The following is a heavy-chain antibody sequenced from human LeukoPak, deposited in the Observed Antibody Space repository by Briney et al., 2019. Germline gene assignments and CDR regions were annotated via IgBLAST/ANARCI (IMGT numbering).Heavy chain of an antibody. J-gene: IGHJ4*02. CDR1: GLTFNSYW. V-gene: IGHV3-7*01. Sequence: PGGSLRLSCAVSGLTFNSYWMSWVRRAPGKGLEWVANIKQDGSEKFYVDSVKGRFTISRDNAKNSLYLQMNSLRAEDTAVFYCARGRYCNGGGCHYFDYWGQGTLVTVSS. CDR3: ARGRYCNGGGCHYFDY. CDR2: IKQDGSEK. D-gene: IGHD2-15*01.